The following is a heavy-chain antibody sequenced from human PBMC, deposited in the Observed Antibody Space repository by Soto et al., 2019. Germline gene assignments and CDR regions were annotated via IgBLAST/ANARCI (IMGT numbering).Heavy chain of an antibody. Sequence: GGSLRLSCAASGFTFSSYEMNWVRQAPGKGLEWVSYISSSGSTIYYADSVKGRFTISRDNAKNSLYPQMNSLRAEDTAVYYCARFDSSGYDKAYYYYGMDVWGQGTTVTVSS. CDR1: GFTFSSYE. CDR2: ISSSGSTI. D-gene: IGHD3-22*01. V-gene: IGHV3-48*03. J-gene: IGHJ6*02. CDR3: ARFDSSGYDKAYYYYGMDV.